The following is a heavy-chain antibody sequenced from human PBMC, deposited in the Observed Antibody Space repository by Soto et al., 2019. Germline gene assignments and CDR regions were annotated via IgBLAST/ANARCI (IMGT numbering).Heavy chain of an antibody. V-gene: IGHV6-1*01. Sequence: PSQTLSLTCAISGDSVSGNSAAWNWIRLSPSRGLEWLARTYYRSRWYNDYAVSVRSRITVNPDTSKNQFSLQLTSVTPEDTAVYYCAGTTSHQWYYMDVWGKGTTVTVSS. CDR1: GDSVSGNSAA. CDR3: AGTTSHQWYYMDV. J-gene: IGHJ6*03. CDR2: TYYRSRWYN. D-gene: IGHD1-7*01.